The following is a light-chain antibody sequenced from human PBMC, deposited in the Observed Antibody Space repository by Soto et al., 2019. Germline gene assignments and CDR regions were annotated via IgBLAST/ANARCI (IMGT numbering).Light chain of an antibody. Sequence: QSALTQPASVSGAPGQSNAPSCTGTSRDVGGYSYVSWYQQQPGKAPKLVISDVSNRPSGVSDRFSGSKSGNTASLTISGLQTEDEADYYCASYTTSSTYVYGTGTKVTVL. J-gene: IGLJ1*01. V-gene: IGLV2-14*01. CDR3: ASYTTSSTYV. CDR2: DVS. CDR1: SRDVGGYSY.